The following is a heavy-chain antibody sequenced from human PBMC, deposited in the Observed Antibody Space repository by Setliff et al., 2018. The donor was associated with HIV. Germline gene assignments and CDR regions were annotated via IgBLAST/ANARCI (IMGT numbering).Heavy chain of an antibody. CDR1: GGSISSGIQY. D-gene: IGHD4-4*01. Sequence: PSETLSLTCTVSGGSISSGIQYWGWVRQSPGKGLEWIGTISYSGNAYYNPSLKSRVTISVATSKNQFSLKLNSVTAADTAMYYCARDPTTGVDYWGQGTLVTVSS. J-gene: IGHJ4*02. CDR2: ISYSGNA. CDR3: ARDPTTGVDY. V-gene: IGHV4-39*07.